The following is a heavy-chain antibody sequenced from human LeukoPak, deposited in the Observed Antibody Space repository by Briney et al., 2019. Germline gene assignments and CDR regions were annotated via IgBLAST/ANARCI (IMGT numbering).Heavy chain of an antibody. CDR3: ARVYMENWFDP. CDR2: IYYSGST. CDR1: GGSISSSSYY. Sequence: PSETLSLTCTVSGGSISSSSYYWGWIRQPPGKGLEWIGSIYYSGSTYYNPSLKSRVTISVDTSKNQFSLKLSSVTAADTATYYCARVYMENWFDPWGQGTLVTVSS. J-gene: IGHJ5*02. D-gene: IGHD1-1*01. V-gene: IGHV4-39*01.